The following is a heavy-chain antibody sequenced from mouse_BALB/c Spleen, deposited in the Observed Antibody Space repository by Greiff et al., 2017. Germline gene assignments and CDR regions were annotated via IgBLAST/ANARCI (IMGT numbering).Heavy chain of an antibody. D-gene: IGHD2-1*01. CDR1: GYTFTDYA. CDR2: ISTYYGDA. CDR3: ARDGNYEENYFDY. J-gene: IGHJ2*01. V-gene: IGHV1S137*01. Sequence: QVQLQQSGAELVRPGVSVKISCKGSGYTFTDYAMHWVKQSHAKSLEWIGVISTYYGDASYNQKFKGKATMTVDKSSSTAYMELARLTSEDSAIYYCARDGNYEENYFDYWGQGTTLTVSS.